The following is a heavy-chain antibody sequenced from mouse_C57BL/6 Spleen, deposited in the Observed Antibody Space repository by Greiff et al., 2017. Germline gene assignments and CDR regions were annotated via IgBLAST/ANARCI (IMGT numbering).Heavy chain of an antibody. CDR1: GYTFTSYW. V-gene: IGHV1-50*01. J-gene: IGHJ2*01. CDR2: IDPSDSYT. D-gene: IGHD4-1*01. Sequence: QVQLQPGAELVKPGASVKLSCKASGYTFTSYWMQWVKQRLGQGLEWIGEIDPSDSYTNYNQKFKGKATLTVDTSSSTAYMQLSSLTSEDSAVYYCARGGLGRIYWGQGTTLTVSS. CDR3: ARGGLGRIY.